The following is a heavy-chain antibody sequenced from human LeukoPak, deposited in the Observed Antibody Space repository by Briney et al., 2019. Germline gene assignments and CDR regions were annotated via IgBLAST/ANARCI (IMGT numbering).Heavy chain of an antibody. J-gene: IGHJ4*02. D-gene: IGHD2-2*01. CDR1: GFTFNNYG. CDR3: AKVGGGYCGSTSCHFDY. Sequence: GGSLRLFCAASGFTFNNYGMHWVRQVPGKGLEWVAFIRYHGSDKYYTDSVKGRFTISRDNSKNTLYLQMNSLRAEDTAVYYCAKVGGGYCGSTSCHFDYWGQGTLVTVSS. CDR2: IRYHGSDK. V-gene: IGHV3-30*02.